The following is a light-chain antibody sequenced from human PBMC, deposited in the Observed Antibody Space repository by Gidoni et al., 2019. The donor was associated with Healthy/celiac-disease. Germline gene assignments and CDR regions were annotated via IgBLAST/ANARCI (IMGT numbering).Light chain of an antibody. CDR1: QSISRW. CDR2: KAS. V-gene: IGKV1-5*03. J-gene: IGKJ1*01. Sequence: DIQMTQSPSTLAASVGDRVTITCRARQSISRWLAWYPQKPGKAPKLLIYKASSLESGVPSRFRGSGSGTEFTLTISSLQPDDFATYYCQQYNSFRTFGQGTKVEIK. CDR3: QQYNSFRT.